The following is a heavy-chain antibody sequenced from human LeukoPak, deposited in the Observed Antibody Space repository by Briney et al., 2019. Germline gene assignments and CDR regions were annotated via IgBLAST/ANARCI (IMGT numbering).Heavy chain of an antibody. CDR3: ARDWGSIKVITDY. CDR2: INPNSGCT. CDR1: GYTFTGYY. J-gene: IGHJ4*02. Sequence: ASVKVSCKASGYTFTGYYMHWVRQAPGQGLEWMGWINPNSGCTNYAQKFQGRVTMTRDTSISTAYMELSRLRSDDTAVYYCARDWGSIKVITDYWGQGTLVTVSS. V-gene: IGHV1-2*02. D-gene: IGHD3-16*01.